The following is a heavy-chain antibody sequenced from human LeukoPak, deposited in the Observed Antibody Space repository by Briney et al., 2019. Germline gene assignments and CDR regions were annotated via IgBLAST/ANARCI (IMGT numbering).Heavy chain of an antibody. Sequence: SETLSLTCTVSGGSISSYSYYWGWVRQPPGKGLEWIGTISYSGSTYYNPSLKSRLTISVDTSKNQFSLKVSSVTAADTAVYYCARHLNGITIFGVVLDYWGQGTLVTVSS. D-gene: IGHD3-3*01. CDR3: ARHLNGITIFGVVLDY. J-gene: IGHJ4*02. CDR1: GGSISSYSYY. CDR2: ISYSGST. V-gene: IGHV4-39*01.